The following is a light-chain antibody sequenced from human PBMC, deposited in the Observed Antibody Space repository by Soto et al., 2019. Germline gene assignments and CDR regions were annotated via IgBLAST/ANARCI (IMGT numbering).Light chain of an antibody. CDR1: QSLGGN. CDR2: RAS. Sequence: EIVMTQSPDTLAVSPGDTVTLSCRASQSLGGNLAWYQQKPGQAPRLFIFRASSRATGVPARFSASGSGTEFTLTISSLQPEDFATYYCQQSYITPVTFGQGTKVDIK. CDR3: QQSYITPVT. V-gene: IGKV3-15*01. J-gene: IGKJ1*01.